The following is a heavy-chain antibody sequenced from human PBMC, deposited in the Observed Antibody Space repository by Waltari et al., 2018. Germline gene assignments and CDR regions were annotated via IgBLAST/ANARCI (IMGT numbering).Heavy chain of an antibody. J-gene: IGHJ4*02. CDR3: ARDSSSWYYFDY. CDR2: IWYDGSNK. V-gene: IGHV3-33*01. Sequence: QVQLVESGGGVVQPGRSLRLSCTASGFTFSSYGMHWVRQAPGKGLEWVAVIWYDGSNKYYADSVKGRFTISRDNSKNTLYLQMNSLGAEDTAVYYCARDSSSWYYFDYWGQGTLVTVSS. D-gene: IGHD6-13*01. CDR1: GFTFSSYG.